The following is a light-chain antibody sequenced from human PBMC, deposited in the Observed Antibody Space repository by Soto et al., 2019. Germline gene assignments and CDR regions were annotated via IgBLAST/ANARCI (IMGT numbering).Light chain of an antibody. Sequence: DIQMTQSPSAMSASVGDRVTINCRVSQDIKYYLAWFQQKPGKVPKRLIYSASSLQSGVPSRFSGSGSGTKFTLTISGLQPEDSATYYCLQHNSYPLTFGGGTKVEIK. J-gene: IGKJ4*01. CDR3: LQHNSYPLT. CDR1: QDIKYY. CDR2: SAS. V-gene: IGKV1-17*03.